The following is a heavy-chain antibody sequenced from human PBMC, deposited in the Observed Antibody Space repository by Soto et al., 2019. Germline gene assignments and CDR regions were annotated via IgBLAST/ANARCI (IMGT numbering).Heavy chain of an antibody. CDR3: ARASQATVTTIRNYGMDV. J-gene: IGHJ6*02. V-gene: IGHV1-69*12. Sequence: QVELVQSGAEVKKPGSSVKVSCKASGGTFSSYAISWMRQAPGQGLEWMGGIIPIFGTANYAQKFQGRVTITADESTSTAYMELSSLRSEDTAVYYCARASQATVTTIRNYGMDVWGQGTTVTVSS. D-gene: IGHD4-17*01. CDR1: GGTFSSYA. CDR2: IIPIFGTA.